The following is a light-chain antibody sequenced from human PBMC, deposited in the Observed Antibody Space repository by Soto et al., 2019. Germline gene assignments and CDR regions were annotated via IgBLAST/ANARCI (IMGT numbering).Light chain of an antibody. Sequence: EIVTTQSPATLSVSPGERATLSCRASQSVSSNLAWYQQKPGQAPRLLIYGASTRATGIPARFSGSGSGTDFTLTISRLEPEDFAVYYCQLYGSSRWTFGQGTKVDIK. CDR3: QLYGSSRWT. J-gene: IGKJ1*01. CDR2: GAS. CDR1: QSVSSN. V-gene: IGKV3-15*01.